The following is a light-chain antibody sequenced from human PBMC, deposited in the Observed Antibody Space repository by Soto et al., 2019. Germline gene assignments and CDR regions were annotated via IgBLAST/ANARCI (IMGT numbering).Light chain of an antibody. V-gene: IGKV3-20*01. CDR2: GAS. J-gene: IGKJ2*01. Sequence: EIVLTQSPGTLSLSPGERATLSCRASRSLSNSDLAWYQQKVGQAPRLLIHGASSRATGIPDRFSGRGSGTDFTLTISRLEPEDFAVYYCQQYGSSPPYTFGQGTKLEIK. CDR3: QQYGSSPPYT. CDR1: RSLSNSD.